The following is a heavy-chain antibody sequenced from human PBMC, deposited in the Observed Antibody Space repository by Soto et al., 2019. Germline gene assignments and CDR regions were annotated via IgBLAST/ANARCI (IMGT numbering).Heavy chain of an antibody. CDR1: GFSFSTYT. D-gene: IGHD2-21*02. CDR3: AKARCTPINGYVPVY. Sequence: EVQLLESGGGLVQPGGSLRLSCAASGFSFSTYTMSWVRRAPGKGLEWVSAISGSGGSPSYADSVQGRFTISRDNPKNPLHLQMHTLTADDTAVYYCAKARCTPINGYVPVYWVQGTLVTVSS. V-gene: IGHV3-23*01. CDR2: ISGSGGSP. J-gene: IGHJ4*02.